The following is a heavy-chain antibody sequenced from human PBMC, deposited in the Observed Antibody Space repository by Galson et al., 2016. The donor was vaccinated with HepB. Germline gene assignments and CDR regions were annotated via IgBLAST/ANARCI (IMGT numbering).Heavy chain of an antibody. D-gene: IGHD5-18*01. CDR3: AKEVLHSYGALGY. V-gene: IGHV3-23*01. Sequence: SLRLSCAASGFTFSTSPMTWVRQAPGKGLEWVSSITGSGDRTYYADSVKGRFTISRDNSQNTLFLQMNTLRVEDTAVYYCAKEVLHSYGALGYWGHGTLVTVSS. J-gene: IGHJ4*01. CDR1: GFTFSTSP. CDR2: ITGSGDRT.